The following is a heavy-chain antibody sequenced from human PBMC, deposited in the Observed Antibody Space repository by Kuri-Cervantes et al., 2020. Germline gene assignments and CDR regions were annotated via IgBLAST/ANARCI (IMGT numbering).Heavy chain of an antibody. CDR1: GFTFSSYW. D-gene: IGHD6-13*01. CDR3: AKGILAAAGAPFDY. CDR2: IKQDGSEK. Sequence: GGSLRLSCAASGFTFSSYWMSWVRQAPGKGLEWVANIKQDGSEKYYVDSVKGRFTISRDNAKNSLYLQMNSLRAEDTALYYCAKGILAAAGAPFDYWGQGTLVTVSS. J-gene: IGHJ4*02. V-gene: IGHV3-7*03.